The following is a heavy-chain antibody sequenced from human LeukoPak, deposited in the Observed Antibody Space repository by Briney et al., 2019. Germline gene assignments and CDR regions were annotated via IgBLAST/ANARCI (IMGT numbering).Heavy chain of an antibody. CDR3: AREYCSGGACYGYFYYYMDV. J-gene: IGHJ6*03. CDR1: GYTFTNFG. V-gene: IGHV1-18*01. Sequence: ASAKVSCKASGYTFTNFGINWVRQAPGQGLEWMGGISAFNGNTHYAQNLQGRVTMTTDTSTSTAYMELRSLRSDDTAVYYCAREYCSGGACYGYFYYYMDVWGKGTTVTVSS. D-gene: IGHD2-15*01. CDR2: ISAFNGNT.